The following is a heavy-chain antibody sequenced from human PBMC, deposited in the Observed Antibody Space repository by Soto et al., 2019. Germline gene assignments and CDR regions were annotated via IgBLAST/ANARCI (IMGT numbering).Heavy chain of an antibody. Sequence: QVQLQESDPGLVKPSQTLSLTCTVSGGSISSGDYYWSWIRQPPGKGLEWIGYIYYSGSTYYNTSLKSRVTISVDTSKNQFSLTLSSVTAADTAVYYCAREIAKYEDFWSGIYYFDYWGQGTLVTVSS. CDR3: AREIAKYEDFWSGIYYFDY. J-gene: IGHJ4*02. CDR1: GGSISSGDYY. CDR2: IYYSGST. V-gene: IGHV4-30-4*01. D-gene: IGHD3-3*01.